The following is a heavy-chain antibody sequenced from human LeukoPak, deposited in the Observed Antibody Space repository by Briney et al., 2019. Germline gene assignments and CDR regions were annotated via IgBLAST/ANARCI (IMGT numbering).Heavy chain of an antibody. Sequence: GGSLRLSCAASGFTFSSYAMSWVRQAPGKGLEWVSAISGSGGSTYYADSVKGRFTISRDNPKNTLYLQMNSLRAEDTAVYYCAKVTSTVTTPAYYFDYWGQGTLVTVSS. D-gene: IGHD4-17*01. V-gene: IGHV3-23*01. CDR1: GFTFSSYA. CDR3: AKVTSTVTTPAYYFDY. CDR2: ISGSGGST. J-gene: IGHJ4*02.